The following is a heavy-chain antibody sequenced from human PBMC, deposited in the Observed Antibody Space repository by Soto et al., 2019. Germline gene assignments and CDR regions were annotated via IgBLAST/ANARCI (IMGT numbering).Heavy chain of an antibody. CDR2: IYHSGSS. V-gene: IGHV4-61*08. CDR1: GGSISSGGYY. J-gene: IGHJ5*02. CDR3: ARQRSVVVTPPWFDP. D-gene: IGHD2-15*01. Sequence: SETLSLTCTVSGGSISSGGYYWSWIRQPPGKGLEWIGYIYHSGSSNYNPSLKSRVTILLDTSKNQLSLKLSSVTAADTAVYYCARQRSVVVTPPWFDPWGQGTLVTVSS.